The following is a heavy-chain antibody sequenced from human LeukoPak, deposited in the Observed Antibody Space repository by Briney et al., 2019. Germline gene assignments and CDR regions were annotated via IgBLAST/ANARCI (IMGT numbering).Heavy chain of an antibody. V-gene: IGHV5-51*01. CDR3: ARLGGDTYYFGSASYPNWYFDL. D-gene: IGHD3-10*01. CDR2: IYPDDSNT. Sequence: RRGESLKISCQASGYTFTSYWIGWVRQMPGKGLECMGSIYPDDSNTTYSPSFQGQVTISADKSFSTAYLQWSSLKASDTAIYYCARLGGDTYYFGSASYPNWYFDLWGRGTLVTVSS. J-gene: IGHJ2*01. CDR1: GYTFTSYW.